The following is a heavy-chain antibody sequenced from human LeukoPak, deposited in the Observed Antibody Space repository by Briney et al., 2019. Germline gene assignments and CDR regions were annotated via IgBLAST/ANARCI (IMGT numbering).Heavy chain of an antibody. Sequence: SETLSLTCTVSGGAISRGGDYGSWIRQHPREGLGWIGYIYYSGSTYYNPSLKSRVTISVDTSKNQFSLKLSSVTAAYTAVYYCARARLGEAVAEDYWGQGTLVTVSS. J-gene: IGHJ4*02. D-gene: IGHD6-19*01. CDR3: ARARLGEAVAEDY. CDR1: GGAISRGGDY. V-gene: IGHV4-31*03. CDR2: IYYSGST.